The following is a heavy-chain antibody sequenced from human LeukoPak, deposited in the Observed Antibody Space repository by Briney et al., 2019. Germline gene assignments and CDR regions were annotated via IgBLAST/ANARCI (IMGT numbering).Heavy chain of an antibody. Sequence: SCKVSGYTLTELSMHWVRQAPGKGLEWVGRIKSKTDGGTTDYAAPVKGRFTISRDDSKNTLYLQMNSLKTEDTAVYYCTTDPWFDYWGQGTLVTVSS. CDR1: GYTLTELS. V-gene: IGHV3-15*01. CDR2: IKSKTDGGTT. CDR3: TTDPWFDY. J-gene: IGHJ4*02.